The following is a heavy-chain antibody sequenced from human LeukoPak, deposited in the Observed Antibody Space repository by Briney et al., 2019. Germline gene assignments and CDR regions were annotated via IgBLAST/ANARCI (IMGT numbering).Heavy chain of an antibody. CDR1: GGSITGSSDF. CDR3: VRRGYSYGLGYFDY. Sequence: PSETLSLTCTVSGGSITGSSDFWGWIRQPPGKGLEWIGGIYYSGSTYYNPSLRSRVTISVDTSKNQFSLKLSSVTAADTAVYYCVRRGYSYGLGYFDYWGQGTLVTVSS. D-gene: IGHD5-18*01. CDR2: IYYSGST. J-gene: IGHJ4*02. V-gene: IGHV4-39*01.